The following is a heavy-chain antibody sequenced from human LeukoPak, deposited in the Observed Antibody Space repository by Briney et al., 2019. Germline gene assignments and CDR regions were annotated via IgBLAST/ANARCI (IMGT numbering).Heavy chain of an antibody. CDR3: ARAKANYGSGSNPSYYFDY. D-gene: IGHD3-10*01. V-gene: IGHV4-31*03. CDR2: IYYSGST. J-gene: IGHJ4*02. CDR1: GGSISSGGYY. Sequence: PSQTLSLTCTVSGGSISSGGYYWSWIRQHPGKGLEWIGYIYYSGSTYYNPSLKSRVTISVDTSKNQFSLKLSSVTAADTAVYYCARAKANYGSGSNPSYYFDYWGQGTLVTASS.